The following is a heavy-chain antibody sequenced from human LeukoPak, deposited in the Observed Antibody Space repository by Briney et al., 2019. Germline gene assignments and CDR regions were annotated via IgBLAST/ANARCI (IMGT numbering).Heavy chain of an antibody. J-gene: IGHJ2*01. Sequence: SETLSLTCAVSGGSISTFYWSWIRQPPGKGLECIGYIFKTGSTNYNSSLKSRVTMSLDRSKNQFSLNLRSMTAADTAIYYCAKIGPGSWYFDLWGRGTLVTVSS. CDR1: GGSISTFY. V-gene: IGHV4-59*01. CDR3: AKIGPGSWYFDL. CDR2: IFKTGST. D-gene: IGHD3-10*01.